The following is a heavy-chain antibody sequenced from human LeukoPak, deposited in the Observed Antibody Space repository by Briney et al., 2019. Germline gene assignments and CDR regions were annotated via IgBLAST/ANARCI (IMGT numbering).Heavy chain of an antibody. D-gene: IGHD5-12*01. Sequence: KPSETLSLTCTVSGGSISSHYWSWIRQPPGKGLEWIGYIYYSGSTNYNPSLKSRVTISVDTSKNQFSLKLSSVTAADTAVYYCARAGGTVATGVYYYYYYMDVWGKGTTVTVSS. CDR2: IYYSGST. J-gene: IGHJ6*03. V-gene: IGHV4-59*11. CDR3: ARAGGTVATGVYYYYYYMDV. CDR1: GGSISSHY.